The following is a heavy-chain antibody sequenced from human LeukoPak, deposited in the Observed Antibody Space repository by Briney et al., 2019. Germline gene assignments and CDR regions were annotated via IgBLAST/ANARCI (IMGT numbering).Heavy chain of an antibody. CDR1: GFTFSSYG. CDR3: AKDIHFDY. CDR2: ISYDGSNK. V-gene: IGHV3-30*18. Sequence: GRSLRLSCAASGFTFSSYGMHWVRQAPGKGLEWVAVISYDGSNKYYADSVKGRFTISRDNSKNTLYLQMNSLRAEDTAVYYCAKDIHFDYWGQGTLVTASS. J-gene: IGHJ4*02.